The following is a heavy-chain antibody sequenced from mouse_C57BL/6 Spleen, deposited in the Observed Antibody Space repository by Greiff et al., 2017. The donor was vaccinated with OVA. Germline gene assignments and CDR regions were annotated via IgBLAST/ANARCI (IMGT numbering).Heavy chain of an antibody. CDR1: GYTFTNYW. CDR3: GYYGSSNYFDY. J-gene: IGHJ2*01. D-gene: IGHD1-1*01. Sequence: LVESGAELVRPGTSVKMSCKASGYTFTNYWIGWAKQRPGHGLEWIGDIYPGGGYTNYNEKFKGKATLTADKSSSTAYMQFSSLTSEDSAIYYCGYYGSSNYFDYWGQGTTLTVSS. V-gene: IGHV1-63*01. CDR2: IYPGGGYT.